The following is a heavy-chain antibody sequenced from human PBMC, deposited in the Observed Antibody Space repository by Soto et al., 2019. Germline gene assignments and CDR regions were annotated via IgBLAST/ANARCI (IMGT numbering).Heavy chain of an antibody. Sequence: QVQLEQSGAEVKKPGSSVRVSCKASGGTFSTSAISWVRQAPGQGLEWMGGIIPIFRRPDYAQKFQGRVTXTXDXXTSTAYMELSGLRSDDTAVYYGARDKDRPRLGGNYYYILDVWGQGTTITVSS. CDR3: ARDKDRPRLGGNYYYILDV. J-gene: IGHJ6*02. V-gene: IGHV1-69*05. D-gene: IGHD3-16*01. CDR2: IIPIFRRP. CDR1: GGTFSTSA.